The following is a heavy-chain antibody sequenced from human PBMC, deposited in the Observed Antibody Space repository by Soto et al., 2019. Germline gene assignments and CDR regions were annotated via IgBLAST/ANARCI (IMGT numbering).Heavy chain of an antibody. Sequence: SETLSLTCSVSGSPISSYYWGWFRLPPGQGLEWVGYIYYTGTTSYNPSLKGRVTVSLYTSKKQFSLKLRSVTAADTAVYFCARLGGYYQAFDQWGQGALVTVSS. V-gene: IGHV4-59*08. D-gene: IGHD3-22*01. CDR2: IYYTGTT. J-gene: IGHJ4*01. CDR1: GSPISSYY. CDR3: ARLGGYYQAFDQ.